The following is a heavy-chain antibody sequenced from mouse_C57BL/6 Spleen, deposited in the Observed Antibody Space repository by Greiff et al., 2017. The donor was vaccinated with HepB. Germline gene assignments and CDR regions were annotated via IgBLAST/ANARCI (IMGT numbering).Heavy chain of an antibody. V-gene: IGHV1-5*01. J-gene: IGHJ2*01. CDR1: GYTFTSYW. CDR2: IYPGNSDT. D-gene: IGHD1-1*01. CDR3: TRSGTTVVATNFDV. Sequence: VQLQQSGTVLARPGASVKMSCKTSGYTFTSYWMHWVKQRPGQGLEWIGAIYPGNSDTSYNQKFKGQAKLTAVTSARTAYMELSSLTNEDSAVYYCTRSGTTVVATNFDVWGQGTTLTVSS.